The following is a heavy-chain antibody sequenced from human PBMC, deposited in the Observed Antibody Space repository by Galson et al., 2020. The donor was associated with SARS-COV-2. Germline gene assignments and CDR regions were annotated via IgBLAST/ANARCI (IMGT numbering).Heavy chain of an antibody. D-gene: IGHD3-10*01. CDR3: ARTMVRGVIALYYYGMDV. J-gene: IGHJ6*02. CDR2: ISAYNGNT. CDR1: GYTFTSYG. Sequence: ASVKVSCEASGYTFTSYGISWVRQAPGQGLEWMGWISAYNGNTNYAQKLQGRVTMTTDTSTSTAYMELRSLRSDDTAVYYCARTMVRGVIALYYYGMDVWGQGTTVTVSS. V-gene: IGHV1-18*01.